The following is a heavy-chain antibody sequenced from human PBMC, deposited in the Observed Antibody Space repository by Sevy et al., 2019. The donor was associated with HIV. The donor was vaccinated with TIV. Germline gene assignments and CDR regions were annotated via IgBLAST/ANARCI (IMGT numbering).Heavy chain of an antibody. CDR1: GFTFSSYS. Sequence: GGSLRLTCGASGFTFSSYSMNWVRQAPGKGLEWVSLISSSSSYIYYADSVKGRFTISRDNAKNSLYLQMNRLRAEDTAVYYCARFHSSSWFDALDIWDQGTMVTVSS. D-gene: IGHD6-13*01. CDR3: ARFHSSSWFDALDI. CDR2: ISSSSSYI. V-gene: IGHV3-21*01. J-gene: IGHJ3*02.